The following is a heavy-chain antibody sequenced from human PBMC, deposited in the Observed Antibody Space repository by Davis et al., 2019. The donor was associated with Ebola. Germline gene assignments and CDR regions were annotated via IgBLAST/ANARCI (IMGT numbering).Heavy chain of an antibody. J-gene: IGHJ6*02. CDR2: INHSGST. CDR3: ARGDFDWLRVGMDV. CDR1: GGSFSGYY. Sequence: SETLSLTCAVSGGSFSGYYWSWIRQPPGKGLEWIGEINHSGSTNYNPSLKSRVTISVDTSKNQFSLKLSSVTAADTAVYYCARGDFDWLRVGMDVWGQGTTVTVSS. V-gene: IGHV4-34*01. D-gene: IGHD3-9*01.